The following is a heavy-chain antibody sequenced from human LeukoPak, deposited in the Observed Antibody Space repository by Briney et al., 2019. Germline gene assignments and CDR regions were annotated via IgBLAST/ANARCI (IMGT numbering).Heavy chain of an antibody. CDR1: GYTFTSYG. V-gene: IGHV1-18*01. Sequence: ASVKVSCKASGYTFTSYGISWVRQAPGQGLEWMGWISAYNGNTNYAQKLQGRVTMTTDTSTSTAYMELRSLRSDDTAVYYCVRAYPGQQLVHGYNWFDPWGQGTLVTVSS. J-gene: IGHJ5*02. CDR2: ISAYNGNT. CDR3: VRAYPGQQLVHGYNWFDP. D-gene: IGHD6-13*01.